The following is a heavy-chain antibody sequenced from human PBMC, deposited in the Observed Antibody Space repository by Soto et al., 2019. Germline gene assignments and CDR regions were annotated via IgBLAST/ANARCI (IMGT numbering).Heavy chain of an antibody. CDR2: IVVGSGNT. J-gene: IGHJ6*02. CDR3: AAEGSSGWYYCYCGMDV. Sequence: GASVKVSCKASGFTFTSSAVQWVRQARGKRLEGIGWIVVGSGNTNYAQKFQERVTITRDMSTSTDYMELSSQRSEDTAVYYGAAEGSSGWYYCYCGMDVWGQGTTVTVSS. CDR1: GFTFTSSA. V-gene: IGHV1-58*01. D-gene: IGHD6-25*01.